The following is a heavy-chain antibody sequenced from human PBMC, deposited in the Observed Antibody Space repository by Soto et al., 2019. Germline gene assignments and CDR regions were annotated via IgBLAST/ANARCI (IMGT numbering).Heavy chain of an antibody. CDR3: ARGWRGYVRYFDL. CDR2: IFYSGIT. Sequence: QVQLQESGPGLVKPSETLSLTCTVSGGSISSYYWIWIRQAPGKGLEWIGSIFYSGITYYNPSLESRVTISVDTSKNQFSLRLSSVTAADTAVYYCARGWRGYVRYFDLWGRGSLVTVSS. V-gene: IGHV4-59*01. J-gene: IGHJ2*01. D-gene: IGHD1-1*01. CDR1: GGSISSYY.